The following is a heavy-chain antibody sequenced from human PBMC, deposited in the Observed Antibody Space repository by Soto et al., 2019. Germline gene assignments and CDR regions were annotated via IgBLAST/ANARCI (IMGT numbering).Heavy chain of an antibody. J-gene: IGHJ4*02. Sequence: SETLSLTCTVSGGFISSSGYPWGWIRQPPGKGLEWIGSIYYNGSPYYNPSLKSRVTISVDTSKNQFSLNLTAVTVADTAVYYGAGGGGGYQTKFDFGGKGTLAPVSS. CDR3: AGGGGGYQTKFDF. CDR2: IYYNGSP. D-gene: IGHD6-19*01. V-gene: IGHV4-39*01. CDR1: GGFISSSGYP.